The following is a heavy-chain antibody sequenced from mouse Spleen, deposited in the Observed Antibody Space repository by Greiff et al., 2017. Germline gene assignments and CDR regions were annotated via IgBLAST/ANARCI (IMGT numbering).Heavy chain of an antibody. CDR2: IYPSDSET. D-gene: IGHD1-2*01. Sequence: QVQLKQPGAELVRPGSSVKLSCKASGYTFTSYWMDWVKQRPGQGLEWIGNIYPSDSETHYNQKFKDKATLTVDKSSSTAYMQLSSLTSEDSAVYYCARATATDYYAMDYWGQGTSVTVSS. CDR3: ARATATDYYAMDY. J-gene: IGHJ4*01. CDR1: GYTFTSYW. V-gene: IGHV1-61*01.